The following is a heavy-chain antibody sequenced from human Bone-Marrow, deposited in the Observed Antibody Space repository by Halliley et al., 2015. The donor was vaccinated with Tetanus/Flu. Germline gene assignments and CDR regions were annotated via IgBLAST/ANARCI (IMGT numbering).Heavy chain of an antibody. V-gene: IGHV5-51*01. J-gene: IGHJ4*02. CDR3: ARLGSRGYDY. D-gene: IGHD3-22*01. CDR2: IFPSDSDT. Sequence: LEWMGIIFPSDSDTTYSPSFQGQVTISADKSISTAYLQWSSLKPPDTAIYYCARLGSRGYDYWGQGTLVTVSS.